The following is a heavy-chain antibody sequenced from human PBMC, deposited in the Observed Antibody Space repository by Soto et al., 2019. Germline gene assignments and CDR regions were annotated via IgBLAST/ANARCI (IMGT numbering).Heavy chain of an antibody. V-gene: IGHV1-69*06. CDR1: GGTFSSYA. CDR2: IIPIFGTA. D-gene: IGHD3-10*01. CDR3: GRRGAELWTTFDY. Sequence: QVQLVQSGAEVKKPGSSVKVSCKASGGTFSSYAISWVRQAPGQGLEWMGGIIPIFGTANYAQKFQGRVTITADKYTSAAYMELSSLRSEDTAVYYCGRRGAELWTTFDYCGHGTLVTVSS. J-gene: IGHJ4*01.